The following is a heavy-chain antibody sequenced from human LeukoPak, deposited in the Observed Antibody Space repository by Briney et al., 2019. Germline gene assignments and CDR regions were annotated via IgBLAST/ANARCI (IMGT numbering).Heavy chain of an antibody. CDR2: VYYSGST. CDR1: GGSFSSGSYY. CDR3: ARELVGAVFDY. J-gene: IGHJ4*02. D-gene: IGHD1-26*01. V-gene: IGHV4-61*01. Sequence: PSETLSLTCTVSGGSFSSGSYYWSWIRQPPGKGLEWIGYVYYSGSTNYNPSLKSRVTISVDTSNNQFSLKLSSVTAADTAVYYCARELVGAVFDYWGQGTLVTVSS.